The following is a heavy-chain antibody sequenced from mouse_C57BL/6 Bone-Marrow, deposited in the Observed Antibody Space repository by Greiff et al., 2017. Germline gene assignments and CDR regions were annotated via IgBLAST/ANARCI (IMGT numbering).Heavy chain of an antibody. J-gene: IGHJ2*01. Sequence: VQLQQPGAELVKPGASVKMSCKASGYTFTSYWITWVKQRPGQGLEWIGDIYPSSGSTNYNEKFKSKATLTVDTSSSTAYMQLSSLTSEDSAVYYCARDELGHEYYFDYWGQGTTLTVSS. D-gene: IGHD4-1*01. V-gene: IGHV1-55*01. CDR3: ARDELGHEYYFDY. CDR2: IYPSSGST. CDR1: GYTFTSYW.